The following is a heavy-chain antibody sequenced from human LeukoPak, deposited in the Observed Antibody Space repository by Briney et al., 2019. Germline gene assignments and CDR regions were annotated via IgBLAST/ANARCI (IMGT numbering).Heavy chain of an antibody. CDR3: AELGITMIGGV. Sequence: GGSLRLSCAASGFTFSSHWMHWVRQAPGKGLVWVSRINSDGSSTSYADSVMGRFTISRDNAKNSLYPQMNSLRAEDTAVYYCAELGITMIGGVWGKGTTVTISS. D-gene: IGHD3-10*02. J-gene: IGHJ6*04. V-gene: IGHV3-74*01. CDR1: GFTFSSHW. CDR2: INSDGSST.